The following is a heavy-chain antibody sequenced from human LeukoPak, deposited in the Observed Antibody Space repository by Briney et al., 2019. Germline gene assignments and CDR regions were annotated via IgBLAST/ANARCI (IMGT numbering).Heavy chain of an antibody. V-gene: IGHV3-21*01. CDR1: GFTLSNYN. CDR3: VRDRSLIAAAGTPYYYYMDV. D-gene: IGHD6-13*01. CDR2: ISSSSSYK. Sequence: PGGSLRLSCAASGFTLSNYNINWVRQAPGKGLEWVSSISSSSSYKYYADSVKGRFTISRDNAKNSLYLQMNSLRADDTAVYYCVRDRSLIAAAGTPYYYYMDVWGKGSTVTVSS. J-gene: IGHJ6*03.